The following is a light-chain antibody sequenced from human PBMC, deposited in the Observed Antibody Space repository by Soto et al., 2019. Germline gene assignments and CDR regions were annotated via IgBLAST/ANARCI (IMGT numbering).Light chain of an antibody. CDR1: QSVNSN. CDR3: QDYTSYSGT. CDR2: GAS. Sequence: EIVMTQSPATLSVSPGERATLSCRASQSVNSNLAWYQQKPGQAPRLLIYGASTRATGIPARFSGSASGTEFTLTISSLQPDDFATYYCQDYTSYSGTFGQVTKVDIK. J-gene: IGKJ1*01. V-gene: IGKV3-15*01.